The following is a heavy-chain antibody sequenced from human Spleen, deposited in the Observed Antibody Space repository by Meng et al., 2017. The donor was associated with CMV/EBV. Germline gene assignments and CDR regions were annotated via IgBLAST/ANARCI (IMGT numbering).Heavy chain of an antibody. Sequence: LRFPCSVSGGSISTYYWNWIRQPPGKGLEWIGYVYYSGSTNYNPSLKSRVTISVDTSKNQFSLKLSSVTAADTAVYYCARDLGGGLRRVDPWGQGTLVTVSS. V-gene: IGHV4-59*01. J-gene: IGHJ5*02. CDR3: ARDLGGGLRRVDP. CDR2: VYYSGST. CDR1: GGSISTYY. D-gene: IGHD3-16*01.